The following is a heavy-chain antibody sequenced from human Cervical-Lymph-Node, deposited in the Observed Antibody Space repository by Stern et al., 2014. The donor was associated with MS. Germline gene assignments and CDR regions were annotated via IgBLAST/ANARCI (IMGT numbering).Heavy chain of an antibody. J-gene: IGHJ4*02. CDR2: ISYDGSSR. CDR1: GFTFNNYA. CDR3: ARGLSPYKHLVPLDS. V-gene: IGHV3-30*04. D-gene: IGHD6-6*01. Sequence: DQLVESGGGVVQPGRSLRLSCAASGFTFNNYAMHWARQAPGKGLEWVAVISYDGSSRNYADSVKGRFTISRDNSKNMLYLQMNSLRVEDTAVYYCARGLSPYKHLVPLDSWGQGTLVTVSS.